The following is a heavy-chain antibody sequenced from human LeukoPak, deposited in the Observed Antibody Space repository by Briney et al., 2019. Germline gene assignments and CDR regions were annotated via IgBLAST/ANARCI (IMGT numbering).Heavy chain of an antibody. D-gene: IGHD4-23*01. CDR3: ARVFGGNSLDH. V-gene: IGHV4-4*07. J-gene: IGHJ4*02. CDR2: IYQSGTT. Sequence: SETLSLTCTVSLGSVKNYYWSWIRQPAGKGLEWIGRIYQSGTTYYSPSLKSRVTMSIDTSKNQSSMHLSPVTAADTGTYYCARVFGGNSLDHWGQGTLVIVSS. CDR1: LGSVKNYY.